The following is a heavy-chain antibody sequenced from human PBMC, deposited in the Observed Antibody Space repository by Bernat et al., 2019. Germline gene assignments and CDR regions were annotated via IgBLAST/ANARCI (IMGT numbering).Heavy chain of an antibody. CDR1: GFTFSSYA. CDR3: AKDPIQQWLVSSLRGGYYYGMDV. V-gene: IGHV3-23*01. Sequence: EVQLLESGGGLVQPGGSLRLSCAASGFTFSSYAMSWVRQAPGKGLEWVSAISGSGGSTYYADSVKGRFTISRANSKNTLYLQMNSLRAEDTAVYYCAKDPIQQWLVSSLRGGYYYGMDVWGQGTTVTVSS. J-gene: IGHJ6*02. D-gene: IGHD6-19*01. CDR2: ISGSGGST.